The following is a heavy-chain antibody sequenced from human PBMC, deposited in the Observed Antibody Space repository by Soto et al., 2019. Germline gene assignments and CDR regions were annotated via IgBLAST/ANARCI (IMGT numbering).Heavy chain of an antibody. CDR3: AVSRWLQFDEPTY. CDR2: IVVGSGNT. J-gene: IGHJ4*02. Sequence: SVKVSCKASGFTVTSSAVQWVRQARGQRLEWIGWIVVGSGNTNYAQKFQERVTITRDMSTSTAYMELSSLRSEDTAVYYCAVSRWLQFDEPTYWGQGTLVTVSS. D-gene: IGHD5-12*01. V-gene: IGHV1-58*01. CDR1: GFTVTSSA.